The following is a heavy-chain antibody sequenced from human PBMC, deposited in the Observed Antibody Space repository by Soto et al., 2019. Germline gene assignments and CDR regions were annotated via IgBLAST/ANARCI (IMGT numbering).Heavy chain of an antibody. CDR3: ARDHLGGYYDSSGYYAAEYFQH. Sequence: QVQLVQSGAEVKKPGASVKVSCKASGYTFTSYYMHWVRQAPGQGLEWMGIINPSGGSTSYAQKFQGRVNMTRDTSTSTVYMELSSLRSEDTAVYYCARDHLGGYYDSSGYYAAEYFQHWGQGTLVTVSS. CDR2: INPSGGST. CDR1: GYTFTSYY. V-gene: IGHV1-46*01. D-gene: IGHD3-22*01. J-gene: IGHJ1*01.